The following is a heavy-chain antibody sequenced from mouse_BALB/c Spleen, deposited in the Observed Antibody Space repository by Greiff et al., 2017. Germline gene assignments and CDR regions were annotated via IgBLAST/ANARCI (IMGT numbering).Heavy chain of an antibody. V-gene: IGHV5-4*02. CDR3: ARGNFYFDY. CDR1: GFTFSDYY. J-gene: IGHJ2*01. CDR2: ISDGGSYT. D-gene: IGHD2-1*01. Sequence: EVQVVESGGGLVKPGGSLKLSCAASGFTFSDYYMYWVRQTPEKRLEWVATISDGGSYTYYPDSVKGRFTISRDNAKNNLYLQMSSLKSEDTAMYYFARGNFYFDYWGQGTTLTVSS.